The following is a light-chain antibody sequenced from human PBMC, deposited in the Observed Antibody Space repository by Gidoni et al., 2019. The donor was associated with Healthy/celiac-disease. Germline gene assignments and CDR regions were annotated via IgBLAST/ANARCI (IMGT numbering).Light chain of an antibody. CDR2: DAS. V-gene: IGKV1-33*01. Sequence: DIQMTPSPSSLSASVGDRVTITCQASQDISNYLNWYQQKPGKAPKLLIYDASNVETGVPSRFSGSGSGTDFTFTISSLQPEDIATYYCQQYDNLPHTFXQXTKLEIK. CDR3: QQYDNLPHT. J-gene: IGKJ2*01. CDR1: QDISNY.